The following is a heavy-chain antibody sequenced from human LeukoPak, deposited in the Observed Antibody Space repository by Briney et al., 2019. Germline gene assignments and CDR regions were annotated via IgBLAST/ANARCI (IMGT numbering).Heavy chain of an antibody. Sequence: GGSLRLSCAASGFNFITAAMTWVRQAPGKGLEWVAVISYDGSNKYYADSVKGRFTISRDNSKNTLYLQMNSLRAEDTAVYYCAKTRYSSGWFFDYWGQGTLVTVSS. D-gene: IGHD6-19*01. CDR2: ISYDGSNK. CDR1: GFNFITAA. V-gene: IGHV3-30*18. J-gene: IGHJ4*02. CDR3: AKTRYSSGWFFDY.